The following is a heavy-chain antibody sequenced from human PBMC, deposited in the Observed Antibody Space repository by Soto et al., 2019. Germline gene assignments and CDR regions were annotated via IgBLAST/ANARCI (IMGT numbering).Heavy chain of an antibody. J-gene: IGHJ4*02. Sequence: SETLSLTCTVSGGSISSSSYYWGWIRQPPGKGLEWIGSIYYSGSTYYNPSLKSRVTISVDTSKNQFSLKLSSVTAADTAVYYCARLDSSSWPFDYWGQGTLVTVSS. D-gene: IGHD6-13*01. CDR2: IYYSGST. CDR1: GGSISSSSYY. V-gene: IGHV4-39*01. CDR3: ARLDSSSWPFDY.